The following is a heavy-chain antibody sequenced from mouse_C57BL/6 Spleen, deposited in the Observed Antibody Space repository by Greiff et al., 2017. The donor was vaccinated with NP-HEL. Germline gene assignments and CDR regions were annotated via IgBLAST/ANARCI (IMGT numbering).Heavy chain of an antibody. Sequence: QVQLQQSGAELAKPGASVKLSCKASGYTFTSYWMHWVKQRPGQGLEWIGYINPSSGYTKYNQKFKDKATLTADKSSSTAYMQLSSLTYEDSAVYYCESHPTAQVPFAYWGQGTLVTVSA. V-gene: IGHV1-7*01. CDR2: INPSSGYT. J-gene: IGHJ3*01. CDR3: ESHPTAQVPFAY. D-gene: IGHD3-2*02. CDR1: GYTFTSYW.